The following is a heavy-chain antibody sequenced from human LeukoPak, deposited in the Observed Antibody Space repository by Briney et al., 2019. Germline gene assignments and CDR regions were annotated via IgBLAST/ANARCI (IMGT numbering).Heavy chain of an antibody. CDR2: MNPNSGNT. V-gene: IGHV1-8*01. CDR3: ARVVTFYYDSSGYYYFDY. CDR1: GYTFSSYD. J-gene: IGHJ4*02. Sequence: ASVQVSCKASGYTFSSYDINWVRQATGQGLEWMGWMNPNSGNTGYAQKFQGRVTMTRNTSISAAYMELSSLRSEDTAVYYCARVVTFYYDSSGYYYFDYWGQGTLVTVSS. D-gene: IGHD3-22*01.